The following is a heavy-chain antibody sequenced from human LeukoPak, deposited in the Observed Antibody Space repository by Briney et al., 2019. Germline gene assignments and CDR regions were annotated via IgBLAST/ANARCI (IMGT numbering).Heavy chain of an antibody. CDR3: ARDGSVPAAMSPGYYYYYYYMDV. Sequence: SETLSLTCTVSGGSISRYYWSWMRQPAGKRLEWIGRIYTSGSTNYNPSLKSRVTISVDKSKNQFSLKLSSVTAADTAVYYCARDGSVPAAMSPGYYYYYYYMDVWGKGTTVTVS. CDR2: IYTSGST. V-gene: IGHV4-4*07. J-gene: IGHJ6*03. CDR1: GGSISRYY. D-gene: IGHD2-2*01.